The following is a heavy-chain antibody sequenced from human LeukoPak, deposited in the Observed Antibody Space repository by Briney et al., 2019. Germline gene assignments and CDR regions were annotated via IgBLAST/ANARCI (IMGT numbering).Heavy chain of an antibody. D-gene: IGHD2-21*02. V-gene: IGHV3-30*03. Sequence: GGSLRLSCAASGFTSSSYGMHWVRQAPGKGLEWVAVISYDGSNKYYADSVKGRFTISRDNSKNTLYLQMNSLRAEDTAVYYCARFQHCGGDCYPLDYWGQGTLVTVSS. CDR2: ISYDGSNK. J-gene: IGHJ4*02. CDR3: ARFQHCGGDCYPLDY. CDR1: GFTSSSYG.